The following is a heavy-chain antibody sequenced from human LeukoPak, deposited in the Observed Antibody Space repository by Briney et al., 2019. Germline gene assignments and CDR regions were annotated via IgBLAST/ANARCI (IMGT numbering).Heavy chain of an antibody. CDR3: ARDDGGRGYSGYDPGGAFDY. CDR1: GYTFTSYG. D-gene: IGHD5-12*01. CDR2: ISAYNGNT. J-gene: IGHJ4*02. V-gene: IGHV1-18*01. Sequence: ASVKVSCKASGYTFTSYGISWVRQAPGQGLEWMGWISAYNGNTNYAQKLQGRVTMTTNTSTSTAYMELRSLRSDDTAVYYCARDDGGRGYSGYDPGGAFDYWGQGTLVTVSS.